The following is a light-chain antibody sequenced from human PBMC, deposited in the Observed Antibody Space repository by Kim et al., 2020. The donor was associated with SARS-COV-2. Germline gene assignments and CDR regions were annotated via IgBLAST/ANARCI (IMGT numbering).Light chain of an antibody. CDR2: KAS. CDR1: QSISNW. Sequence: ASVGDRVTITCRDSQSISNWLAWYQQKPGKAPEVLIYKASSLESGVPSRFSGSGSGTEFTLTISSLQPDDCATYYCQQYNSFPWTFGQGTKVDIK. CDR3: QQYNSFPWT. J-gene: IGKJ1*01. V-gene: IGKV1-5*03.